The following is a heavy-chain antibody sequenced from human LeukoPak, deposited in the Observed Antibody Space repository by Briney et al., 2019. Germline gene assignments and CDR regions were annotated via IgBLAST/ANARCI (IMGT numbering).Heavy chain of an antibody. Sequence: WASVKVSCKVSGYTLTELSMHWVRQAPGKGLEWMGGFDPEDGETIYAQKFQGRVTMTEDTSTDTAYMELSSLRSEDTAVYYCATVYDFWTLGGYWGQGTLVTVSS. D-gene: IGHD3-3*01. CDR3: ATVYDFWTLGGY. J-gene: IGHJ4*02. CDR1: GYTLTELS. CDR2: FDPEDGET. V-gene: IGHV1-24*01.